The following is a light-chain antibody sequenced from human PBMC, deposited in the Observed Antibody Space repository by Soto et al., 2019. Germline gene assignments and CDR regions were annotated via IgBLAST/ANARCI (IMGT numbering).Light chain of an antibody. J-gene: IGLJ2*01. CDR3: SSYTSRSTLGV. CDR1: NSDIGGYNY. CDR2: DVS. Sequence: QSALTQPASVSGSPGQSITISCTGTNSDIGGYNYVSWYQQHPGKAPKLMIYDVSNRPSGVSYRFSGSKSGNPASLTISGLQAEDEADYYCSSYTSRSTLGVFGGGTKVTVL. V-gene: IGLV2-14*03.